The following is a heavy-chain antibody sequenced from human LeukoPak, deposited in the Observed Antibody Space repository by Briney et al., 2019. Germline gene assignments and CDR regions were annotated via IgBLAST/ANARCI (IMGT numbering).Heavy chain of an antibody. CDR3: ARVKSGIAAAVDI. D-gene: IGHD6-13*01. V-gene: IGHV4-39*07. J-gene: IGHJ3*02. CDR2: IYYSGST. CDR1: GGSISSSSYY. Sequence: PSETLSLTCTVSGGSISSSSYYWGWIRQPPGKGLEWIGSIYYSGSTYYNPSLKSRVTISVDTSKDQFSLKLSSVTAAVTAVYYCARVKSGIAAAVDIWGQGTMVTVSS.